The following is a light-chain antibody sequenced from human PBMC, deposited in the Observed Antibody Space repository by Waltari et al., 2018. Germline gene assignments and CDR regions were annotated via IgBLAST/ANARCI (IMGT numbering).Light chain of an antibody. V-gene: IGLV2-23*02. CDR1: TSDVGNYDL. CDR3: CSYAGRGTYV. J-gene: IGLJ1*01. CDR2: EVI. Sequence: QSALTQPASVSGTPGQSITISCTGTTSDVGNYDLVSWYQHPPGKAPKLLICEVINRPSGVSSRFSGAKSGSTASLIISGLQPDDEADYYCCSYAGRGTYVFGSGTKVTVL.